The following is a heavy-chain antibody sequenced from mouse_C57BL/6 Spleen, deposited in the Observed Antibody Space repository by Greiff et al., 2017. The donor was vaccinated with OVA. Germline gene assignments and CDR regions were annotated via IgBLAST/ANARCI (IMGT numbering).Heavy chain of an antibody. Sequence: EVHLVESGGGLVQPKGSLKLSCAASGFSFNTYAMNWVRQAPGKGLEWVARIRSKSNNYATYYADSVKDRFTISRDDSESMLYLQMNNLKTEDTAMYYCVRHLLRGYAMDYWGQGTSVTVSS. CDR3: VRHLLRGYAMDY. J-gene: IGHJ4*01. D-gene: IGHD1-1*01. CDR2: IRSKSNNYAT. V-gene: IGHV10-1*01. CDR1: GFSFNTYA.